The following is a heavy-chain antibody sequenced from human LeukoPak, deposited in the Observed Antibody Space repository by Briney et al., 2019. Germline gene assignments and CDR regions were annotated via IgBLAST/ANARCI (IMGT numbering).Heavy chain of an antibody. J-gene: IGHJ4*02. V-gene: IGHV3-23*01. CDR2: ISGIDT. D-gene: IGHD6-19*01. Sequence: GGSLRLSCAASGFTFSTYAMNWVRQAPGKGLEWVSTISGIDTFYADSVKGRFTISRDNSKNTLYLQMISLRAEHMAVYYCTKDAPDSGGWFFFDSWGQGTLVTVSS. CDR1: GFTFSTYA. CDR3: TKDAPDSGGWFFFDS.